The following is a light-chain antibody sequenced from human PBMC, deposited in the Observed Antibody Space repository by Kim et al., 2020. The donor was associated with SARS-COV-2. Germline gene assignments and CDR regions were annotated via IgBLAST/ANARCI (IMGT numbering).Light chain of an antibody. J-gene: IGKJ2*01. CDR2: AAS. CDR1: QYISRF. Sequence: SASVGDSVTITCRASQYISRFFNWYQQKPGSAPKLLIYAASSLQTGVPSRFSASVSGTDFTLTINSLQPEDFATYYCQQSFTTPFTFGQGTKLEI. CDR3: QQSFTTPFT. V-gene: IGKV1-39*01.